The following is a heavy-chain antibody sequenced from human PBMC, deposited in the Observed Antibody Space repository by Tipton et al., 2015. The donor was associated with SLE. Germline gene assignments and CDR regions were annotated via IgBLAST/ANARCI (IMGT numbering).Heavy chain of an antibody. CDR1: GYSISSGYY. Sequence: TLSLTCAVSGYSISSGYYWGWIRQPPGKGLGWIGSIYHSGSTYYNPSLKSRVTISVDTSKNQFSLKLSSVTAADTAVYYCARGGIAADWYDYWGQGTLVTVSS. J-gene: IGHJ4*02. V-gene: IGHV4-38-2*01. CDR2: IYHSGST. CDR3: ARGGIAADWYDY. D-gene: IGHD6-13*01.